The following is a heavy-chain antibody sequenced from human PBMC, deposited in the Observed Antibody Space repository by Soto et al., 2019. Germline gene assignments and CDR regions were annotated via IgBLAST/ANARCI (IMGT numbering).Heavy chain of an antibody. CDR3: ARQRYDFWSGYPAAYYYGMDV. J-gene: IGHJ6*02. CDR1: GYSFTSYW. CDR2: IDPSDSYT. D-gene: IGHD3-3*01. V-gene: IGHV5-10-1*01. Sequence: GESLKISCNGSGYSFTSYWISWVRQMPGKGLEWMGRIDPSDSYTNYSPSFQGHVTISADKSISTAYLQWSSLKASDTAMYYCARQRYDFWSGYPAAYYYGMDVWGQGTTVTVSS.